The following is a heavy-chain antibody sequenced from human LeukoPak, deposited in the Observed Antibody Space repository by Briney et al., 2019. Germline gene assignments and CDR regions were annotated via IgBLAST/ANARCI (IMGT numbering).Heavy chain of an antibody. Sequence: GGSLRLSCAVSGFTFSSYWMSWVRQAPGKGLEWVANIKQDGNEKDYVDSVRGRFTISRDNAKNSLYLQMNSLRAEDTAVYYCAELGITMIGGVWGKGTTVTISS. CDR3: AELGITMIGGV. CDR1: GFTFSSYW. CDR2: IKQDGNEK. J-gene: IGHJ6*04. D-gene: IGHD3-10*02. V-gene: IGHV3-7*01.